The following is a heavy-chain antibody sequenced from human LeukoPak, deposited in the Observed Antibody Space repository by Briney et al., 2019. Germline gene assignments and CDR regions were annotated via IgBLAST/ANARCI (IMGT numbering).Heavy chain of an antibody. V-gene: IGHV3-21*01. D-gene: IGHD6-19*01. J-gene: IGHJ6*03. Sequence: GGSLRLSCAASGFIFNSHSMNWVRQAPGKGLEWVSSIRSTSSYIYYADSVKSRFTISRDNAKNSLYLQINSLRAEDTAVYYCARSSGWYHRGPDYYYYYMDVWGKGTTVTVS. CDR3: ARSSGWYHRGPDYYYYYMDV. CDR1: GFIFNSHS. CDR2: IRSTSSYI.